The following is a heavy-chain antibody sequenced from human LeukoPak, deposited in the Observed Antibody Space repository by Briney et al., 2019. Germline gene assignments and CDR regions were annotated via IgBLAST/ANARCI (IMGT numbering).Heavy chain of an antibody. J-gene: IGHJ4*02. D-gene: IGHD3-22*01. Sequence: GGSLRLSGEASGFIFNNYGMHWVRQAPGKGLEWMAFTRYDGSDKYYADSVKGRFTISRDNSENTLYLQMNSLRAEDTAVFYCAKGYSLVITTVEYFFDYWGQGALVTVSS. CDR1: GFIFNNYG. CDR3: AKGYSLVITTVEYFFDY. V-gene: IGHV3-30*02. CDR2: TRYDGSDK.